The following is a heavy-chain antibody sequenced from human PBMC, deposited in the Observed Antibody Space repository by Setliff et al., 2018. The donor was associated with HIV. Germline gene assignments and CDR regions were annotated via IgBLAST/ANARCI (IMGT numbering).Heavy chain of an antibody. CDR1: GGSISTSSYY. CDR3: ARDRGSSSDYYYYGMDV. V-gene: IGHV4-39*07. CDR2: IYYDGST. D-gene: IGHD6-6*01. Sequence: SETLSLTCTVSGGSISTSSYYWGWIRQSPGKGLEWIGTIYYDGSTYYNPSLKSRVTILRDTSKNQFSLKLRSVTAADTAVYYCARDRGSSSDYYYYGMDVWGQGTTVTVSS. J-gene: IGHJ6*02.